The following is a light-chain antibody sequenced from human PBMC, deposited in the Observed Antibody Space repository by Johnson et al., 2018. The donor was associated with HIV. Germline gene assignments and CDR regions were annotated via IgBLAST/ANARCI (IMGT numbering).Light chain of an antibody. J-gene: IGLJ1*01. V-gene: IGLV1-51*02. Sequence: QSVLTQPPSVSAAPGQRVNISCSGHSSNIENYFVSWYQQLPGAAPRLLIYEDYKRPSGIPDRFSGSKSGASATLGITGLQTGDEADYYCGVWDASLSGYVFGSGTKVTVL. CDR3: GVWDASLSGYV. CDR2: EDY. CDR1: SSNIENYF.